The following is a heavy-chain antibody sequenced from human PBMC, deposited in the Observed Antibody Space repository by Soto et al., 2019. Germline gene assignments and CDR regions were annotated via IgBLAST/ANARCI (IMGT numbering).Heavy chain of an antibody. CDR3: THTRISISGAPFDS. CDR1: GFSLATIGAG. D-gene: IGHD3-3*01. J-gene: IGHJ4*02. V-gene: IGHV2-5*01. Sequence: QITLKESGPTLVKATQTLTLTCSFSGFSLATIGAGVAWVRHPPGKALESLALIDWSDDKRYRPSLTHSLAISKDTSKSHVVLTMTTADPSDTATYYCTHTRISISGAPFDSWGQGALVTVSS. CDR2: IDWSDDK.